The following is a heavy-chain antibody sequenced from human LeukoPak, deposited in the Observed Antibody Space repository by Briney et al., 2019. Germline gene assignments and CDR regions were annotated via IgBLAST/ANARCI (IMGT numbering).Heavy chain of an antibody. V-gene: IGHV3-23*01. J-gene: IGHJ4*02. D-gene: IGHD3-3*01. CDR3: AKGSVVYYDSWSGSYSDY. Sequence: PGGSLRLSCAASGFTFSSYAMSWVRQAPGKGLEWVSAISGSGGSTYYADSVKGRFTISRDNSKNTLYLQMNSLRAEDTAIHYCAKGSVVYYDSWSGSYSDYWGQGTLVTVSS. CDR2: ISGSGGST. CDR1: GFTFSSYA.